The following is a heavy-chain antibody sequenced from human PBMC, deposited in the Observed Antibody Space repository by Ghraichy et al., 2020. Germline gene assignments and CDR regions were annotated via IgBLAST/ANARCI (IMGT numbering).Heavy chain of an antibody. CDR1: GGSVSSGSYY. J-gene: IGHJ3*02. CDR3: ARGPKGGSGRTRNAFDI. Sequence: SETLSLTCTVSGGSVSSGSYYWSWIRQPPGKGLEWIGYIYYSGSTNYNPSLKSRVTISVDTSKNQFSLKLSSVTAADTAVYYCARGPKGGSGRTRNAFDIWGQGTMVTVSS. V-gene: IGHV4-61*01. CDR2: IYYSGST. D-gene: IGHD3-10*01.